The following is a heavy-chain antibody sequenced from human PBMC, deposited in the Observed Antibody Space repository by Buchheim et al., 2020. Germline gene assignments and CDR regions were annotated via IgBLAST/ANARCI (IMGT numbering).Heavy chain of an antibody. CDR3: ARGPPESYDFWSGYYYYYGMDV. CDR1: GFTFSSYW. Sequence: EVQLVESGGGLVQPGGSLRLSCAASGFTFSSYWMHWVRQAPGKGLVWVSRINSDGSSTSYADSVKGRFTISRDNAKNTLYLQMNSLRAEDTAVYYCARGPPESYDFWSGYYYYYGMDVWGQGTT. CDR2: INSDGSST. D-gene: IGHD3-3*01. J-gene: IGHJ6*02. V-gene: IGHV3-74*01.